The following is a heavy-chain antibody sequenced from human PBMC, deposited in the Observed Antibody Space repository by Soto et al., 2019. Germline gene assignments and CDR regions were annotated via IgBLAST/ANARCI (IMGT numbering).Heavy chain of an antibody. Sequence: SETMSVSNGVSEGSSVSNDGFRWVRQAPGKGLEWIGEIYHSGRTSYNPSLSSRVTMSVDKSKNQFSLIVTSVTAADTAVYYCTKDGSGHPYYSDNWGPGTLVTVSS. D-gene: IGHD3-3*01. CDR2: IYHSGRT. V-gene: IGHV4-4*02. CDR1: EGSSVSNDG. CDR3: TKDGSGHPYYSDN. J-gene: IGHJ4*02.